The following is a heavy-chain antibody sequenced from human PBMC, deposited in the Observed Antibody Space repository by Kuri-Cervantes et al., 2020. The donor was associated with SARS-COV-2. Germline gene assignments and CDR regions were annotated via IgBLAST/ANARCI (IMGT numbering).Heavy chain of an antibody. V-gene: IGHV3-53*05. Sequence: LSLTCAASGFTVSSNYVSWVRQAPGKGLEWVSVIYSGGSTYYADSVKGRFTISRDNSKNTLYLQMNSLRAEDTAVYYCAKDAGDKGMDVWGQGTTVTVSS. CDR2: IYSGGST. CDR3: AKDAGDKGMDV. J-gene: IGHJ6*02. CDR1: GFTVSSNY.